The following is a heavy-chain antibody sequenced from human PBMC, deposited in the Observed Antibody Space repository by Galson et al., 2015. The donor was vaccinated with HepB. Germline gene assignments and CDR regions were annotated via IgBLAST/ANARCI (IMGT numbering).Heavy chain of an antibody. CDR2: ISAGADST. D-gene: IGHD2-15*01. CDR1: GFTFSGYA. CDR3: AKGRYCSGGSCYSDY. Sequence: SLRLSCAASGFTFSGYAMNWVRQAPGKGLEWVSSISAGADSTYYADSVKGRFSISRDNSKSRLYLQMNSLRAEDTALYYCAKGRYCSGGSCYSDYWGQGTLVTVSS. J-gene: IGHJ4*02. V-gene: IGHV3-23*01.